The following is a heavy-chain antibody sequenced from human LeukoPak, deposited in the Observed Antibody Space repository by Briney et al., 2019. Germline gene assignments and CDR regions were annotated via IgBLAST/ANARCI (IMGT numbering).Heavy chain of an antibody. D-gene: IGHD1-14*01. Sequence: QTLSLTCTFSGFSLSTSGMCVSWIRQPPGKALEWLARIDWDDEELYSTSLKTRLTISKDTSKNQVVLTMTNIDPVDTATYYCARTNRKVVSGPPRNYYYMDVWGKGTTVTVSS. J-gene: IGHJ6*03. CDR2: IDWDDEE. CDR3: ARTNRKVVSGPPRNYYYMDV. V-gene: IGHV2-70*16. CDR1: GFSLSTSGMC.